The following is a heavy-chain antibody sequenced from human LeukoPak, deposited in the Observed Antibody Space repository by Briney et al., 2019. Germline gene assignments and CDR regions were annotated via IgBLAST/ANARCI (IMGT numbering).Heavy chain of an antibody. V-gene: IGHV3-30*03. J-gene: IGHJ4*02. D-gene: IGHD6-19*01. CDR1: RLTISYYG. CDR3: AREWLAFDY. Sequence: GGSLRLSCAASRLTISYYGMHWVRQAPGKGLEWVAVTSNDGNEEYCVDSVKGRFTISRDNSKNTLYLQTNSLRAEDTAVYYCAREWLAFDYWGQGTLVTVSS. CDR2: TSNDGNEE.